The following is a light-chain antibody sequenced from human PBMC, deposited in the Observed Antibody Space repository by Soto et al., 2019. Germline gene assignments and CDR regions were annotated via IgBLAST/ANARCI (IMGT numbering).Light chain of an antibody. Sequence: EIVLTQSPGTLSLSPGERATLSCRASQSVSSNYLAWYQQKPGQAPRLLIYGASTRATGIPDRFSGSGSGTDFTLTISRLEPEDFAVYYWQQYGSSPMYNFGQRTKLEIK. V-gene: IGKV3-20*01. CDR3: QQYGSSPMYN. J-gene: IGKJ2*01. CDR2: GAS. CDR1: QSVSSNY.